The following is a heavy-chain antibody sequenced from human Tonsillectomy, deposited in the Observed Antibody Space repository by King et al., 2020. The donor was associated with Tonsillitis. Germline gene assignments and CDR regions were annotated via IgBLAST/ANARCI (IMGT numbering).Heavy chain of an antibody. CDR2: IKEDGSDK. D-gene: IGHD6-19*01. V-gene: IGHV3-7*01. J-gene: IGHJ4*02. Sequence: VQLVESGGGLVQPGGSLRLSCATSGFTFSTSWMNWVRQAPGKGLEWVATIKEDGSDKYYVDSVRGRFTVSRDNAKNSLYLQMNSLRVEDTAVYYGGRGGGWTFDYWGQGSLVTVSS. CDR1: GFTFSTSW. CDR3: GRGGGWTFDY.